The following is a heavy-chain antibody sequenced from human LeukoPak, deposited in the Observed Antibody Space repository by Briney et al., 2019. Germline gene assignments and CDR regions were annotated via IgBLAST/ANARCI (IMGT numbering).Heavy chain of an antibody. CDR3: ARHGWHAWYFDL. J-gene: IGHJ2*01. CDR1: GESFSGYS. CDR2: INQRRNT. V-gene: IGHV4-34*01. D-gene: IGHD6-19*01. Sequence: SETLSPTCVVYGESFSGYSWSWIRQPPGKGLEWIGEINQRRNTNYNPSLKSRVTISIDTSKNQFSLKLSSVTPADTAVYYCARHGWHAWYFDLWGRGTLVTVSS.